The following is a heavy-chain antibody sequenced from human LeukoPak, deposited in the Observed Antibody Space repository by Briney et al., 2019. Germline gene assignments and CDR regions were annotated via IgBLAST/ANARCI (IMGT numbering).Heavy chain of an antibody. J-gene: IGHJ4*02. Sequence: GGSLRLSCAASGFTFSGSAMHWVRQASGKGLEWVGRIRSKANSYATAYAASVKGRFTISRDDSKNTAYLQMNSLKTEDTAVYYCTGQAYYYDTSGFNFDYWGQGILVAVSS. D-gene: IGHD3-22*01. CDR3: TGQAYYYDTSGFNFDY. CDR1: GFTFSGSA. CDR2: IRSKANSYAT. V-gene: IGHV3-73*01.